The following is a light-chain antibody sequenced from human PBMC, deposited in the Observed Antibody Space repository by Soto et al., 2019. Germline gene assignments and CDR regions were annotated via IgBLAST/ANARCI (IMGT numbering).Light chain of an antibody. J-gene: IGKJ1*01. Sequence: DIQMTQSPSTLSASVGDRVTITCRASQNIDSWLAWYQQKPGKAPNVLIYDASSLESGVPSRFSGSGSGTDFTLTISSLQPDDFATYYCQQYNNYPWTFGQGTKAEIK. V-gene: IGKV1-5*01. CDR1: QNIDSW. CDR3: QQYNNYPWT. CDR2: DAS.